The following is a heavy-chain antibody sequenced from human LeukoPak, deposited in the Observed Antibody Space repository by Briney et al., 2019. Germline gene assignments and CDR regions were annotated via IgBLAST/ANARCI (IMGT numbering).Heavy chain of an antibody. CDR3: TRVDTAMVIDY. CDR1: GGSFSGYY. V-gene: IGHV4-34*01. CDR2: INHSGST. J-gene: IGHJ4*02. Sequence: SETLSLTCAVYGGSFSGYYWSWIRQPPGKGLEWIGEINHSGSTNYNPSLKSRVTISVDTSKNQFSLKLSSVTAADTAVYYCTRVDTAMVIDYWGQGTLVTVSS. D-gene: IGHD5-18*01.